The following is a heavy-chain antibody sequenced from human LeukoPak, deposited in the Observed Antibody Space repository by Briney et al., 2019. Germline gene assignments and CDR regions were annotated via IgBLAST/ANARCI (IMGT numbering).Heavy chain of an antibody. CDR3: ARDPQRWQQLPHYWYFDL. V-gene: IGHV3-30-3*01. CDR1: GFTFSSYA. J-gene: IGHJ2*01. CDR2: ISYDGSNK. D-gene: IGHD5-24*01. Sequence: GGSLRLSCAASGFTFSSYAMHWVRQAPGKGLEWVAVISYDGSNKYYADSVKGRFTISRDNSKNTLYLQMNSLSSDDTAVYCARDPQRWQQLPHYWYFDLCGRGTLVIVSS.